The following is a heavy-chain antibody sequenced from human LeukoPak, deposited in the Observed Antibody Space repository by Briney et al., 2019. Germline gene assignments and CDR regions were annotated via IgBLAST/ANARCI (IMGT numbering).Heavy chain of an antibody. D-gene: IGHD6-19*01. J-gene: IGHJ4*02. CDR3: VVTQKWLAFDY. Sequence: SSETLSLTCTVSGGSIRSHYWSWIRQPPGKGLEWIANWRYDGSPNYTPSLESRATISLDTSKNQFSLRLTSVTAADTAVYYCVVTQKWLAFDYWGQGILVTVSS. CDR2: WRYDGSP. CDR1: GGSIRSHY. V-gene: IGHV4-59*08.